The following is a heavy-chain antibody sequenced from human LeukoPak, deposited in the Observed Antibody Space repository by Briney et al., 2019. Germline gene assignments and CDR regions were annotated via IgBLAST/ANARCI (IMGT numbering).Heavy chain of an antibody. Sequence: SETLSLTCTVSGGPISSYYWSWIRQPPGKGLEWIGYIYYSGSTNYNPSLKSRVTISVDTSKIQFSLKLSSVTAADTAVYYCAKGYSGSYYNWFDPWGQGTLVTVSS. CDR1: GGPISSYY. V-gene: IGHV4-59*12. D-gene: IGHD3-10*01. CDR3: AKGYSGSYYNWFDP. J-gene: IGHJ5*02. CDR2: IYYSGST.